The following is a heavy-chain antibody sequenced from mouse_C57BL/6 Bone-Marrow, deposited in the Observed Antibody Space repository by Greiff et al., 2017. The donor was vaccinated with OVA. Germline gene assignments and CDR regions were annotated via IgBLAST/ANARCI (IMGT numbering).Heavy chain of an antibody. Sequence: VQLQQSGPGLVAPSQSLSITCTVSGFSLTSYAISWVRQPPGKGLEWLGVIWTGGGTTYNSALKARLSISKDNSKSQVFLKMNSLQTDDTARYYGASYYDGSFYAMDYWGQGTSVTVSS. D-gene: IGHD1-1*01. V-gene: IGHV2-9-1*01. J-gene: IGHJ4*01. CDR1: GFSLTSYA. CDR3: ASYYDGSFYAMDY. CDR2: IWTGGGT.